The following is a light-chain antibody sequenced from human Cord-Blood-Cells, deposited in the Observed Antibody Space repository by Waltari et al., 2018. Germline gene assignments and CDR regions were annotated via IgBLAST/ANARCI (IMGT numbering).Light chain of an antibody. Sequence: SYELTQPPSVSVSPGQTARTTCSGDNLGGKYVCWYQQKPGQSPVLVIYQDSKRPSGIPERFSGSNSGNTATLTISGTQAMDEADYYCQAWDSSTVVFGGGTKLTVL. J-gene: IGLJ2*01. CDR1: NLGGKY. CDR3: QAWDSSTVV. V-gene: IGLV3-1*01. CDR2: QDS.